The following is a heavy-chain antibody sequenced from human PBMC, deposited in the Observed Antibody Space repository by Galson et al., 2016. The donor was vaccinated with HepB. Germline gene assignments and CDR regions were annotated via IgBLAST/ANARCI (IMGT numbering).Heavy chain of an antibody. Sequence: SLRLSCAASGASGSTFNNYDMRWVRQVTGKGLEWVSAIGRGGDRYYSGSVKGRFTISRENAKNSLYLQMNSLSAGDTAVYYCAREMSDSITYGWYFDLWGRGTLVTVSS. J-gene: IGHJ2*01. CDR2: IGRGGDR. V-gene: IGHV3-13*01. CDR3: AREMSDSITYGWYFDL. CDR1: GASGSTFNNYD. D-gene: IGHD3-10*01.